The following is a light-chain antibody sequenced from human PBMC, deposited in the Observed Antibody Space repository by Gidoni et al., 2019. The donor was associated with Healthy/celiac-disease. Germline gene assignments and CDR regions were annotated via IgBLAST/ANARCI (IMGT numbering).Light chain of an antibody. J-gene: IGKJ5*01. Sequence: DIKMTQSPSSLSASVGDRVTITCRASQSISSYLNWYQQKPGKAPKLLIYAASSLQSGVPSRFSGSGSVTDFTLTISSLQPEDFATYYCQQSYSTPITFGQGTRLEIK. CDR2: AAS. CDR1: QSISSY. V-gene: IGKV1-39*01. CDR3: QQSYSTPIT.